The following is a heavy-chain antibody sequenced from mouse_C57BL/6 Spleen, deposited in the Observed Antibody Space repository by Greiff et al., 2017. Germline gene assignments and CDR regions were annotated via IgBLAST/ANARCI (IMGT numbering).Heavy chain of an antibody. CDR3: ARSSNDAGAMDY. D-gene: IGHD1-1*01. CDR2: IYPGSGST. Sequence: QVQLQQPGAELVKPGASVKMSCKASGYTFTSYWITWVKQRPGQGLEWIGDIYPGSGSTNYNEKFKSKATLTVDTSSSTAYMQLSSLTSEDSAVYYCARSSNDAGAMDYWGQGTSVTVSS. J-gene: IGHJ4*01. CDR1: GYTFTSYW. V-gene: IGHV1-55*01.